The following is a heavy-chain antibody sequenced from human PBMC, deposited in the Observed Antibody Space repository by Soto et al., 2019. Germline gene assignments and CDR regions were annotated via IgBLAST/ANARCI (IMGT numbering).Heavy chain of an antibody. CDR3: ARGHGGITVFGAPGHFDY. V-gene: IGHV4-39*01. J-gene: IGHJ4*02. CDR1: GDSISTSSHY. CDR2: ISYSGST. Sequence: SETLSLTCTVSGDSISTSSHYWGWIRLPPGKGLEWIGSISYSGSTYYNPSLKSRVTISVDTSKNQFSLKLSSVNAADTAVYYCARGHGGITVFGAPGHFDYWGQGTLVTVSS. D-gene: IGHD3-3*01.